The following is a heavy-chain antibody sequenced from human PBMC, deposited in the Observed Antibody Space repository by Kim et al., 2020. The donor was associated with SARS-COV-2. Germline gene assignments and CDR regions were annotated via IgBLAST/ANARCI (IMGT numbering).Heavy chain of an antibody. CDR2: LGSSGTI. CDR3: AVSLTSPPTATKHFQH. Sequence: GGSLRLSCTASGFPPTDSYVNWIRQAPGKGLEWLSYLGSSGTIYYADSVRGRFTISRDKAKRSLYLQMNSLRAEDTAIYFCAVSLTSPPTATKHFQHWGQGTVVTVAS. D-gene: IGHD4-17*01. J-gene: IGHJ1*01. CDR1: GFPPTDSY. V-gene: IGHV3-11*01.